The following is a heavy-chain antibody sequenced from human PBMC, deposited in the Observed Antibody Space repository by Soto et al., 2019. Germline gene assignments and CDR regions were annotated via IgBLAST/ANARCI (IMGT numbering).Heavy chain of an antibody. V-gene: IGHV4-39*01. CDR2: INYSGNT. J-gene: IGHJ5*02. CDR1: GDSIGSSTYY. D-gene: IGHD5-18*01. Sequence: QLQLQESGPGLTKPSETLSLTCTVSGDSIGSSTYYWGWIRQSPEKGLELIGSINYSGNTYYNPSLKSRVTISVDTSKNEFSLGLSSVTAADTAVSYCARSEYNYYYNWFDPWGQGILVTVSS. CDR3: ARSEYNYYYNWFDP.